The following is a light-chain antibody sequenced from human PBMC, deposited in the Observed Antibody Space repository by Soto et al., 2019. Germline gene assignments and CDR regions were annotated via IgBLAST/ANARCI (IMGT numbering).Light chain of an antibody. CDR3: ELYGSSSWA. J-gene: IGKJ1*01. CDR1: QSVSSSY. Sequence: EIVLTQSPVTLSLSPGERATLSCRASQSVSSSYLAWYQQKPGQAPRLLIYGASSRATGIPDRFSGSGSGTDFTLTISRLEPEDVAVYYCELYGSSSWAFGQGTKGDI. CDR2: GAS. V-gene: IGKV3-20*01.